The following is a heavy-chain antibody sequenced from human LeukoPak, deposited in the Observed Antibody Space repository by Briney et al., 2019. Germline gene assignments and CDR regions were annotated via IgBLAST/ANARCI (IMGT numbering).Heavy chain of an antibody. CDR3: ATAAGSYNWFDP. V-gene: IGHV4-39*07. J-gene: IGHJ5*02. CDR2: IYYSGST. D-gene: IGHD6-13*01. CDR1: GGSISSSGYY. Sequence: PSETLSLTCTVSGGSISSSGYYWGWIRQPPGKGLEWIGSIYYSGSTYYNPSLKSRVTISVDTSKNQFSLKLSSVTAAGTAVYYCATAAGSYNWFDPWGQGTLVTVSS.